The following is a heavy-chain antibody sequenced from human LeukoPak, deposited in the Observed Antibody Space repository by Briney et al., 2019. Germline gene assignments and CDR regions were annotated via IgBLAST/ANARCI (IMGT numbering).Heavy chain of an antibody. CDR3: ARERGSGWYDMSFDY. CDR1: GGSISSYY. V-gene: IGHV4-4*07. CDR2: IYTSGST. Sequence: SETLSLTCTVSGGSISSYYWSWIRQPAGKGLEWIGRIYTSGSTNYNPSLKSRVSMSVDTSKNQFSLKLSSVTAADTAVYYCARERGSGWYDMSFDYWGQGTLATVSS. J-gene: IGHJ4*02. D-gene: IGHD6-19*01.